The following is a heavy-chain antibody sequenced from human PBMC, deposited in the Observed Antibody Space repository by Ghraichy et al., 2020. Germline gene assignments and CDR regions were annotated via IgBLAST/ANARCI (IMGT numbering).Heavy chain of an antibody. CDR1: GFTFSNSA. D-gene: IGHD3-10*01. V-gene: IGHV3-23*01. CDR2: VSGSGAGA. CDR3: AKDGLYSGSATNPHHVDY. J-gene: IGHJ4*02. Sequence: GGSLRLSCAASGFTFSNSAMSWVRQAPGKGLEWVSGVSGSGAGAYYADSVNGRFTISRDNSKNMLYLQMNNLSAEDTAVYYGAKDGLYSGSATNPHHVDYWGQGTLVTVSS.